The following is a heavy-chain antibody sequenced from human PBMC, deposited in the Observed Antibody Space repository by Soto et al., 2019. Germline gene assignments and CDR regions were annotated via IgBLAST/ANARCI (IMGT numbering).Heavy chain of an antibody. CDR1: GYTFTSYG. Sequence: GASVKVSCKASGYTFTSYGISWVRQAPGQGPEWVGWVSAYIGTTYYAQKLQGRVTMTADTSTSTAYMELSSLRSEDTAVYYCARSTIVVVPAAEILFTDYYYGMDVWGQGTTVTVSS. CDR2: VSAYIGTT. J-gene: IGHJ6*02. CDR3: ARSTIVVVPAAEILFTDYYYGMDV. V-gene: IGHV1-18*01. D-gene: IGHD2-2*01.